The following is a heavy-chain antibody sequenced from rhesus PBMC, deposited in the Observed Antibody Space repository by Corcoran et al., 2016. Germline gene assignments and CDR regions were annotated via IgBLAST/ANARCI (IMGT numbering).Heavy chain of an antibody. D-gene: IGHD5-24*01. Sequence: QVQLQESGPGLVKPSETLSPTCAVSGCSFSGYDGGWLRQPPGKGREWIGYISGSSGSTDYNPSLKSRVTISTDTSKNQFSLKLSSVTAADTAVYYCARKAYSGYADYWGQGVLVTVSS. J-gene: IGHJ4*01. CDR2: ISGSSGST. V-gene: IGHV4-165*01. CDR3: ARKAYSGYADY. CDR1: GCSFSGYD.